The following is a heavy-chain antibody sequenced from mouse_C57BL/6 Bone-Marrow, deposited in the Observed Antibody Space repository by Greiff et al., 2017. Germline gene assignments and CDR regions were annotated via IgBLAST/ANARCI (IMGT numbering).Heavy chain of an antibody. V-gene: IGHV1-59*01. CDR2: IDPSDSYT. Sequence: QVQLQQPGAELVRPGTSVKLSCKASGYTFTSYWMHWVKQRPGQGLEWIGVIDPSDSYTNYNQKFKGKATLTVDTSSSTAYMQLSSLTSEDSAVYDWARESMMVTLYYYAMDYWGQGTAVTVSS. CDR1: GYTFTSYW. J-gene: IGHJ4*01. D-gene: IGHD2-3*01. CDR3: ARESMMVTLYYYAMDY.